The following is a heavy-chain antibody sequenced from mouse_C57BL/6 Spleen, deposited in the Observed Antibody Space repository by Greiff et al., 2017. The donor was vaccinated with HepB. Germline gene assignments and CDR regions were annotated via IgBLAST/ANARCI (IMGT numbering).Heavy chain of an antibody. V-gene: IGHV1-85*01. CDR3: ARGYYGSSSYWYFDV. D-gene: IGHD1-1*01. CDR2: IYPRDGST. Sequence: QVQLQQSGPELVKPGASVKLSCKASGYTFTSYDINWVKQRPGQGLEWIGWIYPRDGSTKYNEKFKGKATLTVDTSSSTAYMELHSLTSEDSAVYCCARGYYGSSSYWYFDVWGTGTTVTVSS. J-gene: IGHJ1*03. CDR1: GYTFTSYD.